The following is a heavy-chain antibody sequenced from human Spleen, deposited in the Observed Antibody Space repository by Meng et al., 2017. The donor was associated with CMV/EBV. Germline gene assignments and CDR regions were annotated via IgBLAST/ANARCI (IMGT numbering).Heavy chain of an antibody. V-gene: IGHV5-51*01. D-gene: IGHD6-19*01. CDR2: IYPGDSDT. CDR1: GYSFTSYW. CDR3: ARHQESVAGSGETTFYYYIMDV. Sequence: GESLKISCKGSGYSFTSYWIGWVRQMPGKGLEWMGIIYPGDSDTRYSPSFQGQVTISADKSISTAYLQWSSLKASDTAIYYCARHQESVAGSGETTFYYYIMDVWGQGTTVTVSS. J-gene: IGHJ6*02.